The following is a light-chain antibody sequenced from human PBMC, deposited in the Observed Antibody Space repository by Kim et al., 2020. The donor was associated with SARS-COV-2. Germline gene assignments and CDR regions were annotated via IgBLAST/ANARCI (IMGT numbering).Light chain of an antibody. V-gene: IGKV3-20*01. J-gene: IGKJ1*01. Sequence: SMAPGERANSAGRASQSVNNNVDWYQQKPGQAPRLLVYGASTRVTGIPDRFSGSGSGKDFTLTISRLEPEDFALYYCQQYGRSRTFGQGTKVDIK. CDR1: QSVNNN. CDR3: QQYGRSRT. CDR2: GAS.